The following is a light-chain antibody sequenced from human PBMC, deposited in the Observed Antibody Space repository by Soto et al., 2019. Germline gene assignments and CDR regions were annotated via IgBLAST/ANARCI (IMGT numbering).Light chain of an antibody. Sequence: DIQLTQSPSFLSASVGDRVTITCRASQGISGYLAWYQQKPGKAPKVLIYATSTLQSGVPSRFSGSGSGIEFTLTISSLQPEDFATYYCQQLNTYPPFTFGQGTKLEIK. J-gene: IGKJ2*01. CDR2: ATS. CDR3: QQLNTYPPFT. V-gene: IGKV1-9*01. CDR1: QGISGY.